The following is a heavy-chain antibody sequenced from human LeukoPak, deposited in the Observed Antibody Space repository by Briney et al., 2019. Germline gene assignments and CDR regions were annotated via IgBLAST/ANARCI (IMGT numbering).Heavy chain of an antibody. D-gene: IGHD6-13*01. Sequence: GESLKISCKGSGYSFTSYWIGWVRQMPGKGLEGMGNIYPGDSDTRYSPSFQGQVTISADKSISTAYLQWSSLKASDTAMYYCARQRRAAAASTKSYYFDYWGQGTLVTVSS. V-gene: IGHV5-51*01. J-gene: IGHJ4*02. CDR2: IYPGDSDT. CDR3: ARQRRAAAASTKSYYFDY. CDR1: GYSFTSYW.